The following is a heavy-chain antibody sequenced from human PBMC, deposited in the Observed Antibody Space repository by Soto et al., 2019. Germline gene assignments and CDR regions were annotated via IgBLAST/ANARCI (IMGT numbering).Heavy chain of an antibody. CDR3: ATLTTVVPAATLGNYYYGMDV. CDR2: IWYDGSNK. CDR1: GFTFSSYG. Sequence: QVQLVESGGGVVQPGRSLRLSCAASGFTFSSYGMHWVRQAPGKGLEWVAVIWYDGSNKHYADSVKGRFTISRDNSKNTLYLQMNSLRAEDTAVYYCATLTTVVPAATLGNYYYGMDVWGQGTTVTVSS. V-gene: IGHV3-33*01. J-gene: IGHJ6*02. D-gene: IGHD2-2*01.